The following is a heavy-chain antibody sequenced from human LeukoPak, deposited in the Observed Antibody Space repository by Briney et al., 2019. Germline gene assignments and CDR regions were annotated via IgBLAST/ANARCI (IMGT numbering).Heavy chain of an antibody. CDR2: ISSSSSYI. Sequence: GGSLRLSCAASGFTFSSYSLNWVRQAPGKGLEWVSSISSSSSYIYYADSVKGRFTISRDNAKNSLYLQMNSLRAEDTAVYYCASVIRGGSYYVFDYWGQGTLVTVSS. D-gene: IGHD1-26*01. CDR3: ASVIRGGSYYVFDY. V-gene: IGHV3-21*01. J-gene: IGHJ4*02. CDR1: GFTFSSYS.